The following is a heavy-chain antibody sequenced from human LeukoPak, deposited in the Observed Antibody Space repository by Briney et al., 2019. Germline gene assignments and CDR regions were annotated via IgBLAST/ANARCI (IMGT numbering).Heavy chain of an antibody. D-gene: IGHD3-3*01. Sequence: SQTLSLTCTVSGGSLSSGTDYWSWIRQSAGKGLEWIGRIYASGSTNYNPSLKSRVTISVDTSKNQLSLKLSSVTAADTAVYYCARSGYSNFDYWGQGTLVTVSS. J-gene: IGHJ4*02. CDR3: ARSGYSNFDY. V-gene: IGHV4-61*02. CDR2: IYASGST. CDR1: GGSLSSGTDY.